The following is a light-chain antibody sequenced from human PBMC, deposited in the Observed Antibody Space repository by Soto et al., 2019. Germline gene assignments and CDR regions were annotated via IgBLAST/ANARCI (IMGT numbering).Light chain of an antibody. J-gene: IGKJ1*01. CDR3: QQRNVWPPIT. CDR1: QSLVHRDGNTS. V-gene: IGKV2-30*02. CDR2: DST. Sequence: DFLFTQSPLSLPVTLGQAASISSRPSQSLVHRDGNTSLAWYQQKPGQPPRLVVYDSTLRANGVPDRFGGSRSGTEFTLTINNLEPEDFAVYYCQQRNVWPPITFGQGTKVDIK.